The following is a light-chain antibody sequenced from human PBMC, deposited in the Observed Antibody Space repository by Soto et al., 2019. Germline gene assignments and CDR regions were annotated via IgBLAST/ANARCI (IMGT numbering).Light chain of an antibody. CDR1: SSNIGAGYD. V-gene: IGLV1-40*01. Sequence: QSVLTQPPSVSGAPGQRVTISCTGTSSNIGAGYDVHWYQQLPGTAPKLLIYDNTNRPSGVSVRFSGSKSGTSASLAISGLQAEDEADYYCQSFDKYLSAVVFGGGTKLTVL. CDR3: QSFDKYLSAVV. J-gene: IGLJ2*01. CDR2: DNT.